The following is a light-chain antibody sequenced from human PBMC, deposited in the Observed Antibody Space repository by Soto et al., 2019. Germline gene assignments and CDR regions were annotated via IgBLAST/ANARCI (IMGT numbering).Light chain of an antibody. CDR2: GAS. CDR1: QDVSIW. J-gene: IGKJ4*01. V-gene: IGKV1-12*01. Sequence: DIQMTQSPSSLSASVGDKVTITCRASQDVSIWLAWFQQKPGEAPKLLIYGASSSQSGVPSRFSGTGSGTDFTLTINSLQPGDFATYYCLQAKSFPRTFGGGTKGDSK. CDR3: LQAKSFPRT.